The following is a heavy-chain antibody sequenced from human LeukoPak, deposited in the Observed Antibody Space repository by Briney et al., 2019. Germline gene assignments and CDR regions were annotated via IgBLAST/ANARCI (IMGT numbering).Heavy chain of an antibody. V-gene: IGHV3-30*18. D-gene: IGHD6-19*01. Sequence: GRSLRPSCAASGFTFSSYGMHWVRQAPGKGLEWVAVISYDGSNKYYADSVKGRFTISRDNSKNTLYLQMNSLRAEDTAVYYCAKGPGIAVAGRLLYYYGMDVWGQGTTVTVSS. CDR3: AKGPGIAVAGRLLYYYGMDV. CDR1: GFTFSSYG. J-gene: IGHJ6*02. CDR2: ISYDGSNK.